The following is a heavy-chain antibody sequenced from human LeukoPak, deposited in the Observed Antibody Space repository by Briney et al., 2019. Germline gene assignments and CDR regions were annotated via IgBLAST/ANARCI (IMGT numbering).Heavy chain of an antibody. D-gene: IGHD6-19*01. CDR2: ISSSGSTI. CDR3: ARSQWLVPNTLFDY. J-gene: IGHJ4*02. Sequence: GGSLRLPCAASGFTFSDYYMSWIRQAPGKGLEWVSYISSSGSTIYYADSVKGRFTISRDNAKNSLYLQMNSLRAEDTAVYYCARSQWLVPNTLFDYWGQGTLVTVSS. CDR1: GFTFSDYY. V-gene: IGHV3-11*04.